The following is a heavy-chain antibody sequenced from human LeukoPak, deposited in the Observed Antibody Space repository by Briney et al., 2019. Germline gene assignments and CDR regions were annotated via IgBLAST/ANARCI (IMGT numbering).Heavy chain of an antibody. CDR3: ARDSVSSSYNFDY. CDR2: IKQDGSEK. Sequence: GGSLRLSCAASGFTFSSYWMSWVRQAPGKGLEWVANIKQDGSEKYYVDSVKGRFTISRDNAKNSLYLQMNSLRAEDTAVYYCARDSVSSSYNFDYWGQGTLVTVSS. CDR1: GFTFSSYW. J-gene: IGHJ4*02. V-gene: IGHV3-7*01. D-gene: IGHD6-13*01.